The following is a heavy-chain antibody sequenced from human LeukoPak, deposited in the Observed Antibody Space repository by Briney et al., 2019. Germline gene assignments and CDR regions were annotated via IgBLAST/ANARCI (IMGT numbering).Heavy chain of an antibody. V-gene: IGHV1-69*05. CDR3: ARGRETVGYSGYDLFDY. D-gene: IGHD5-12*01. CDR2: IVPIFGTA. CDR1: GGTFSSYA. Sequence: GASVKVSCKASGGTFSSYAISWVRQAPGQGLEWMGGIVPIFGTANYAQKFQGRVTITTDESTNTAYMELSSLRSEDTAVYYCARGRETVGYSGYDLFDYWGQGTLVTVSS. J-gene: IGHJ4*02.